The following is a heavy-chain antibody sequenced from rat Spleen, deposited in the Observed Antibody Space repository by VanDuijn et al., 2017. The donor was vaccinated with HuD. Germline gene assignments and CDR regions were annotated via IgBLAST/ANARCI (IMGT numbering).Heavy chain of an antibody. CDR3: TRGTALDY. CDR2: ISTGGGNT. CDR1: GFTFSDYY. V-gene: IGHV5-25*01. Sequence: EVQLLESDGGLEQPGRSLKLSCVASGFTFSDYYMAWVRQAPTKGLEWVASISTGGGNTYYRDSVKGRFTISRDNAENTLYLQMNSLRSEDTATYYCTRGTALDYWGQGVMVTVSS. J-gene: IGHJ2*01.